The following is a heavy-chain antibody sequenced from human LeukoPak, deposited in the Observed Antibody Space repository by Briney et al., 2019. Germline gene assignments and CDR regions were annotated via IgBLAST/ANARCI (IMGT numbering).Heavy chain of an antibody. Sequence: GGSLRLSCAASGFTFSSYEMNCVRHAPGGGVEWVSHISGGGESTVYPDAVKGRFTVSRDNAKNSLYLQMNSLRVEDTGVYYCARRSGRRYEYWGQGVLVTVSP. D-gene: IGHD5-24*01. J-gene: IGHJ4*02. CDR1: GFTFSSYE. CDR2: ISGGGEST. CDR3: ARRSGRRYEY. V-gene: IGHV3-48*03.